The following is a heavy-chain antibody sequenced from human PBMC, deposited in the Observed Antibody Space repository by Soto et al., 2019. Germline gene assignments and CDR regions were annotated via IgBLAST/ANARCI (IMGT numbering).Heavy chain of an antibody. CDR2: IWYDGSNK. V-gene: IGHV3-33*01. Sequence: PGGSLRLSCAASGFTFSSYGMHWVRQAPGKGLEWVAVIWYDGSNKYYADSVKGRFTISRDNSKNTLYLQMNSLRAEDTAVYYCARFTVDTAMDDSDYWGQGTLVTVSS. CDR3: ARFTVDTAMDDSDY. D-gene: IGHD5-18*01. CDR1: GFTFSSYG. J-gene: IGHJ4*02.